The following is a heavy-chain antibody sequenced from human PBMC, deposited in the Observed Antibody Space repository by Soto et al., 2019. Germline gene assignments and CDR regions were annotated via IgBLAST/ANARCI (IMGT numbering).Heavy chain of an antibody. CDR1: GGSISSGGYY. Sequence: SETLSLTCTVSGGSISSGGYYWSWIRQHPGKGLEWIGYVYYSGSTYYNPSLKSRVTISVDTSKNQFSLKLSSVTAADTAVYYCARDTAMVSYYYMDVWGKGTTVTVSS. CDR2: VYYSGST. CDR3: ARDTAMVSYYYMDV. V-gene: IGHV4-31*03. J-gene: IGHJ6*03. D-gene: IGHD5-18*01.